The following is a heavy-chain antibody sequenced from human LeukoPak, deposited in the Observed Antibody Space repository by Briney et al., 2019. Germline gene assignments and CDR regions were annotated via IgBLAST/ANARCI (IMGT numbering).Heavy chain of an antibody. CDR2: IYTSGST. CDR3: AREGGYCSSTSCSYNWFDP. V-gene: IGHV4-61*02. J-gene: IGHJ5*02. Sequence: SQTLSLTYTVSGGSISSGSYYWSWIRQPAGKGLEWIGRIYTSGSTNYNPSLKSRVTISVDTSKNQFSLKLSSVTAADTAVYYCAREGGYCSSTSCSYNWFDPWGQGTLVTVSS. CDR1: GGSISSGSYY. D-gene: IGHD2-2*01.